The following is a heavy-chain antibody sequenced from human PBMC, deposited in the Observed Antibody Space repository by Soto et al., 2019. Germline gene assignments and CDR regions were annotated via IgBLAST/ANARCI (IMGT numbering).Heavy chain of an antibody. V-gene: IGHV1-18*01. CDR2: ISAYNGNT. CDR3: ARDVIPALNYSYYGLDV. Sequence: QVRLVQSGAEVKKSGASVKVSCKASGYTFTTYGITWVRQAPGQGLEWMGWISAYNGNTNYAQKLQGRVTMTTDTSTSTAYMELRSLRSDATAVYYCARDVIPALNYSYYGLDVWGQGTTVTVSS. D-gene: IGHD2-2*01. J-gene: IGHJ6*02. CDR1: GYTFTTYG.